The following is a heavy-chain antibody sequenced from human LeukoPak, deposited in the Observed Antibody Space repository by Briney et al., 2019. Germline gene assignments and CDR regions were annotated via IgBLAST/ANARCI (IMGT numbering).Heavy chain of an antibody. J-gene: IGHJ4*02. V-gene: IGHV5-51*01. CDR3: ARTYGDKALDY. Sequence: GESLKISCKGSGYSFTSYWIGWVRQMPGKGLEWMGINYPHDSDTRYSPAFQGQVTISADKSISTAYLQWSSLKASDTAIYYCARTYGDKALDYWGQGTLVTVSS. CDR1: GYSFTSYW. CDR2: NYPHDSDT. D-gene: IGHD4-17*01.